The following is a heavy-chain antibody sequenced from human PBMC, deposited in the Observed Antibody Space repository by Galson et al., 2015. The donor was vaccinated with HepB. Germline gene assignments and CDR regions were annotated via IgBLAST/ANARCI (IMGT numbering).Heavy chain of an antibody. CDR2: ISYDGSNK. D-gene: IGHD2-2*01. CDR3: ARDRGGVVVPALDY. J-gene: IGHJ4*02. Sequence: SLRLSCAASGFTFSSYAMHWVRQAPGKGLEWVAVISYDGSNKYYADFVKGRFTISRDNSKNTLYLQMNSLRAEDTAVYYCARDRGGVVVPALDYWGQGTLVTVSS. CDR1: GFTFSSYA. V-gene: IGHV3-30-3*01.